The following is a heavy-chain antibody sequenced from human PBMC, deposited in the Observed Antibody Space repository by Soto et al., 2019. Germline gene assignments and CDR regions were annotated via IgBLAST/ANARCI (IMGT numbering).Heavy chain of an antibody. J-gene: IGHJ6*02. V-gene: IGHV3-23*01. CDR1: GFSLSNFE. CDR3: APMGV. CDR2: ISGSDNST. Sequence: GGSLRLSCAASGFSLSNFEMNWVRRAPGKGLEWVSAISGSDNSTYYADSVKGRFTISRDNSKNTLYLQMSSLRADDTAVYYCAPMGVWGQGTKVTVSS.